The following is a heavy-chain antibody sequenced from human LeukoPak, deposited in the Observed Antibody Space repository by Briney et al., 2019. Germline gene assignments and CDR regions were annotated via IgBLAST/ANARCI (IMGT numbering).Heavy chain of an antibody. V-gene: IGHV4-39*07. Sequence: SETLSLTCTVSGGSISSGDYYWSWIRQPPGKGLEWIGSIYHSGSTYYNPSLKSRVTMSLDTSKSQFSLKLSSVTAADTAVYYCARGQDYGVNYYYYGVDVWGQGTTVTVSS. D-gene: IGHD4-17*01. CDR2: IYHSGST. CDR1: GGSISSGDYY. J-gene: IGHJ6*02. CDR3: ARGQDYGVNYYYYGVDV.